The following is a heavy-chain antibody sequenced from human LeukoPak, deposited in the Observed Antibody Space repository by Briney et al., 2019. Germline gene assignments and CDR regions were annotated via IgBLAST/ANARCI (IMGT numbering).Heavy chain of an antibody. CDR3: AKASRTIFGVVIVVGRPSDAFDV. CDR2: INPDTGDT. CDR1: AYSFTGYF. J-gene: IGHJ3*01. V-gene: IGHV1-2*06. Sequence: GASVKVSCKASAYSFTGYFLHWVRQAPGQGLEWMGRINPDTGDTNYAQKFLGRVTMTRDTSISTAYMELTSLRSDDTAMYYCAKASRTIFGVVIVVGRPSDAFDVWGQGTMVTVSS. D-gene: IGHD3-3*01.